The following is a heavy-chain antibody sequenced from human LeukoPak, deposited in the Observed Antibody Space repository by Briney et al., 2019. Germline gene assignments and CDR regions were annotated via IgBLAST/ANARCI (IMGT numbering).Heavy chain of an antibody. CDR1: GFIFSDYG. CDR3: AKGSGSYPPKTSGNFDY. J-gene: IGHJ4*02. Sequence: PGGSLRLSCAASGFIFSDYGMNWVRQAPGKGLEWVSYISSSSGTINYADSVKGRFTISRDNAKNTLYLQMNSLRAEDTAVYYCAKGSGSYPPKTSGNFDYWGQGTLVTVSS. V-gene: IGHV3-48*01. CDR2: ISSSSGTI. D-gene: IGHD3-10*01.